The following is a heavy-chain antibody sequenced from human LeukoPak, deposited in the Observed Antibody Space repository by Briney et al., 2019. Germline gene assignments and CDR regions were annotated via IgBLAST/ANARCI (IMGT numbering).Heavy chain of an antibody. J-gene: IGHJ3*02. D-gene: IGHD6-19*01. CDR2: FYSGGST. CDR1: GFTVSSNY. V-gene: IGHV3-66*01. CDR3: ARASIAVVPNDAFDI. Sequence: GGSLRLSCAASGFTVSSNYMSWVRQAPGKGLEWVSVFYSGGSTYYADSVKDRFTISTDTSKNTLYLHMTTLRAEDTALYYCARASIAVVPNDAFDIWGQGTMVTVSS.